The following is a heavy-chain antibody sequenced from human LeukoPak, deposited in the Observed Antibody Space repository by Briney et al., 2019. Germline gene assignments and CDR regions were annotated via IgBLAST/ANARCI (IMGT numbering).Heavy chain of an antibody. CDR3: TRRAARWQFDL. CDR2: INWKTGNG. CDR1: GFNFDDYA. D-gene: IGHD5-24*01. Sequence: GGSLRLSCAVSGFNFDDYAMHWVRQAPGRGLEWDSGINWKTGNGIYADSVKGRFTIPRDNAKNSLYLQMSSLRAEDTALYYCTRRAARWQFDLWGRGTLLTVSS. J-gene: IGHJ2*01. V-gene: IGHV3-9*01.